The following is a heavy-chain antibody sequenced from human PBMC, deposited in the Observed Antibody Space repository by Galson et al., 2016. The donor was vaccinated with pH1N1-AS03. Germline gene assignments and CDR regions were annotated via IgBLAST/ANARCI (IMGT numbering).Heavy chain of an antibody. CDR2: IDPSDSYI. V-gene: IGHV5-10-1*01. D-gene: IGHD1-26*01. CDR3: ATGHYYSGLYRDAFDT. J-gene: IGHJ3*02. Sequence: QSGAEVKKPGESLRISCKGSGYPFTSHWINWVRQMPGKGLEWIGRIDPSDSYINYSPAFEGRVTISSDKSTTTAYLQWNDLKSADTAVYFCATGHYYSGLYRDAFDTWGQGTRVTASS. CDR1: GYPFTSHW.